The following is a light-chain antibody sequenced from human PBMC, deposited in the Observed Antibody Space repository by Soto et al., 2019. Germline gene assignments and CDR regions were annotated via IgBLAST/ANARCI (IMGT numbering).Light chain of an antibody. J-gene: IGKJ1*01. V-gene: IGKV3-15*01. CDR2: DAS. CDR1: QSVRSN. CDR3: QQYDNWPRT. Sequence: DKVMTQSPATLSVSPGERATLSCRASQSVRSNLAWYQQKPGQPPRLLIYDASTRATGIPSRFSGSGSGTEYTPTTSSPKPEDFAVYSCQQYDNWPRTFXKGTKLNIK.